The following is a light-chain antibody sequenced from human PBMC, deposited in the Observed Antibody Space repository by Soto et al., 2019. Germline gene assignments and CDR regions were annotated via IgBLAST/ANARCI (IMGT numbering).Light chain of an antibody. CDR2: AAS. J-gene: IGKJ2*01. CDR1: QGISSY. CDR3: QQSYSTPYT. Sequence: AIRMTQSPSSLSASTGDRVTITCRASQGISSYLAWYQQKPGKAPKLLIYAASSLQSGVPSRFGGSGSGTEFTLTISSLQPDDFATYYCQQSYSTPYTFGQGTKVDIK. V-gene: IGKV1-8*01.